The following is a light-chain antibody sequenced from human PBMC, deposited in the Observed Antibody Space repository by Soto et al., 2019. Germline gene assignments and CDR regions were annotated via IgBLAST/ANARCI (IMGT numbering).Light chain of an antibody. CDR3: TSFTSSNTWV. Sequence: QSVLTQPASVSGSPGQSITISCTGSSSDIGSHARVYWIQQHPGKTPKLMIFEVTNRPSGVSSRFSGSKSGNTASLTISGLQAEDEADYYCTSFTSSNTWVFGGGTKVTVL. V-gene: IGLV2-14*01. CDR1: SSDIGSHAR. J-gene: IGLJ3*02. CDR2: EVT.